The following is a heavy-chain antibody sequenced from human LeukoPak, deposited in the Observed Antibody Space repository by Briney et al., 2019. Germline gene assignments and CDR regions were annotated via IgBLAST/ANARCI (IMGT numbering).Heavy chain of an antibody. Sequence: SETLSLTCTVSGGSISSSSYYWGWIRQSPGKGLEWIGSMYYRGSTYYNPSLKSRVTISVDTSRNQFSLKLSSVTAADTAVYYCARGPHCSSTSCYSEYFHHWGQGTLVTVSS. CDR2: MYYRGST. CDR3: ARGPHCSSTSCYSEYFHH. V-gene: IGHV4-39*07. D-gene: IGHD2-2*01. CDR1: GGSISSSSYY. J-gene: IGHJ1*01.